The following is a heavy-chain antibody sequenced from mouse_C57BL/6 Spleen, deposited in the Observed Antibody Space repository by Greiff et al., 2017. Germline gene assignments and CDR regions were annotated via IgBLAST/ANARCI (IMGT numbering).Heavy chain of an antibody. Sequence: EVQLQQSGPELVKPGASVKMSCKASGYTFTDYNMHWVKQSHGQSLEWIGYINPNNGGTSYNQKFKGKATLTVNKSSSTAYMELRSLTSEDSAVYYCARAGYYTYYFDYWGQGTTLTVSS. V-gene: IGHV1-22*01. CDR1: GYTFTDYN. CDR2: INPNNGGT. CDR3: ARAGYYTYYFDY. J-gene: IGHJ2*01. D-gene: IGHD2-3*01.